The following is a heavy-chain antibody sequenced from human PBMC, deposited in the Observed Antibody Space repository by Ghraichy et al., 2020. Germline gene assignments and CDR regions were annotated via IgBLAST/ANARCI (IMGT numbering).Heavy chain of an antibody. J-gene: IGHJ3*02. CDR1: GGSISDHY. D-gene: IGHD3-9*01. V-gene: IGHV4-59*11. CDR2: ISPSGDA. CDR3: ARDPNLTI. Sequence: SETLSLTCNVSGGSISDHYWNWIRQSPGKRLEWIGYISPSGDATYNPSIKSRVTMSVDASKIQVSLKLSSVTAADTAVYYCARDPNLTIWGQGTLVTVSS.